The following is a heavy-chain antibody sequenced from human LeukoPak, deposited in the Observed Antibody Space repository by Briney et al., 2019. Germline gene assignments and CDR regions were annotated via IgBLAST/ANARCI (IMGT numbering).Heavy chain of an antibody. Sequence: SETLSLTCTVSGGSISSYCWSWIRQPPGKGLEWIGYIYNSGSTNYNPSLKSRVTISVDTSKNQFSLKLNSVTAADTAVYYCARVRAAADTTFDYWGQGTLVTVSS. V-gene: IGHV4-59*01. D-gene: IGHD6-13*01. J-gene: IGHJ4*02. CDR3: ARVRAAADTTFDY. CDR2: IYNSGST. CDR1: GGSISSYC.